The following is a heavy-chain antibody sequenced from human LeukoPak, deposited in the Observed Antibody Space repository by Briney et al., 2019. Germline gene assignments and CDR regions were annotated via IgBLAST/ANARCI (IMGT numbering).Heavy chain of an antibody. D-gene: IGHD2-15*01. CDR3: ARYSTGYCSGGSCFLNWFDP. J-gene: IGHJ5*02. CDR1: GGSISSYY. CDR2: IYYSGST. Sequence: SETLSLTCTVSGGSISSYYWSWIRQPPGKGLEWIGYIYYSGSTNYNPSLKSRVTISVDTSKNQFSLKLSSVTAADTAVYYCARYSTGYCSGGSCFLNWFDPWGQGTLVTVSS. V-gene: IGHV4-59*01.